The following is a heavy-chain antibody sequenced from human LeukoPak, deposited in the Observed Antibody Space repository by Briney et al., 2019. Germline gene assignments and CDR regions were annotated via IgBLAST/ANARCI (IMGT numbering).Heavy chain of an antibody. CDR1: GGSFSGYH. Sequence: PSEPLSLTCGVYGGSFSGYHWNWIRQPPGEGLEWIGEINHSGSTNYNPSLKSRVTISVDTSKNQFSLKLSSVTAADTAVYYCARASRGDIVVVVAATALDYWGQGTLVTVSS. V-gene: IGHV4-34*01. CDR3: ARASRGDIVVVVAATALDY. J-gene: IGHJ4*02. D-gene: IGHD2-15*01. CDR2: INHSGST.